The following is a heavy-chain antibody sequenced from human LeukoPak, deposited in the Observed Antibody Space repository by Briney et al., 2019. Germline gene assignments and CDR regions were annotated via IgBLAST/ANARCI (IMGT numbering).Heavy chain of an antibody. D-gene: IGHD1-1*01. CDR3: ARGGTFVSDY. J-gene: IGHJ4*02. V-gene: IGHV3-7*01. CDR1: GFTFSSYW. CDR2: IKQDGSEK. Sequence: PGGPLRLSCAASGFTFSSYWMIWVRQAPGKGLEWVANIKQDGSEKYYVDSVKGRFTISRDNAKNSLYLQMDSLRAEDTAVYYCARGGTFVSDYWGQGTLVTVSS.